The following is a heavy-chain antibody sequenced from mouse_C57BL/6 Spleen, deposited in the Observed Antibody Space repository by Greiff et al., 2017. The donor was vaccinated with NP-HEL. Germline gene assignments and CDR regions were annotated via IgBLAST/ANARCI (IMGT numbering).Heavy chain of an antibody. CDR1: GYTFTDYY. CDR2: INPYNGGT. D-gene: IGHD1-1*01. V-gene: IGHV1-19*01. J-gene: IGHJ3*01. CDR3: ARTHGSSLAWFAY. Sequence: VQLQQSGPVLVKPGASVKMSCKASGYTFTDYYMNWVKQSHGKSLEWIGVINPYNGGTSYNQKFKGKATLTVDKSSSTAYMELNSLTSEDSAVYYCARTHGSSLAWFAYWGQGTLVTVSA.